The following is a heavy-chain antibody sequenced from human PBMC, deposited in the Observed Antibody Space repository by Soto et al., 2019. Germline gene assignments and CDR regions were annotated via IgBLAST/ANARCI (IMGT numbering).Heavy chain of an antibody. V-gene: IGHV1-18*01. CDR2: ISAYNGNT. Sequence: QVQLVQSGAEVKKPGASVKVSCKASGYTFTSYGISWVRQAPGQGLEWMGWISAYNGNTNYAQKLQGRVTMTTDTSTSTAYMELRSLRSDDTAMYYCAREAVFSYRTPDDAFDIWGHGTMVTVSS. J-gene: IGHJ3*02. D-gene: IGHD2-2*01. CDR1: GYTFTSYG. CDR3: AREAVFSYRTPDDAFDI.